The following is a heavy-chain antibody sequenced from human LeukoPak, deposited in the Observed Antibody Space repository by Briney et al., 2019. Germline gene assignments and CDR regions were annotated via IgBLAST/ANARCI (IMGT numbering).Heavy chain of an antibody. CDR1: GGSISSYY. D-gene: IGHD1/OR15-1a*01. CDR3: ARDWYNWNNAFDI. CDR2: IYYSGST. V-gene: IGHV4-59*01. Sequence: PSETLSLTCTVSGGSISSYYWSWIRQPPGKGLERIGYIYYSGSTNYSPSLKSRVTISVDTSKNQFSLKLSSVTAADTAVYYCARDWYNWNNAFDIWGQGTMVTVSS. J-gene: IGHJ3*02.